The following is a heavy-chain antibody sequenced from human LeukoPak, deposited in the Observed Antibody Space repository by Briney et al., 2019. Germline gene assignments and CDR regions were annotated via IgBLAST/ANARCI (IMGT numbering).Heavy chain of an antibody. CDR3: ALLAVASDFDY. CDR2: ISSGATTM. CDR1: GFMFRSFE. V-gene: IGHV3-48*03. J-gene: IGHJ4*02. Sequence: PGGSLRLSCAVSGFMFRSFEMYWVRQAPGKGLEWIAYISSGATTMYYADSVKGRFTISRDDAKNSLFLQMKSLRAEDTAGYYCALLAVASDFDYWGQGALVTVSS. D-gene: IGHD6-19*01.